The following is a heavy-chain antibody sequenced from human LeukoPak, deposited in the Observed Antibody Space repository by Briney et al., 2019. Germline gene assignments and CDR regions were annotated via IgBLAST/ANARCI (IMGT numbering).Heavy chain of an antibody. CDR3: ARDLSNGIDY. J-gene: IGHJ4*02. V-gene: IGHV3-21*01. Sequence: GGSLRLSCVASGFTFSSYSMNWVRQAPGKGLEWVSSISSSTTYTYYADSVKGRFTISRDNAKNSLYLHMNSLRADDTALYYCARDLSNGIDYWGQGTLVTVSS. CDR1: GFTFSSYS. D-gene: IGHD2-8*01. CDR2: ISSSTTYT.